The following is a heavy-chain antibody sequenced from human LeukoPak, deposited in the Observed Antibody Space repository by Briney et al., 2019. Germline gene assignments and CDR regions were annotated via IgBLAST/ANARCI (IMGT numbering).Heavy chain of an antibody. D-gene: IGHD6-13*01. CDR1: GDTFSSYA. V-gene: IGHV1-69*13. Sequence: AASVKVSCKASGDTFSSYAISWVRQAPGQGLGWMGGIIPIFGTANYAQKFQGRVTITADESTSTAYMELSSLRSEDTAVYYCARSPLSSRWYMYYYGMDVWGQGTTVTVSS. CDR2: IIPIFGTA. J-gene: IGHJ6*02. CDR3: ARSPLSSRWYMYYYGMDV.